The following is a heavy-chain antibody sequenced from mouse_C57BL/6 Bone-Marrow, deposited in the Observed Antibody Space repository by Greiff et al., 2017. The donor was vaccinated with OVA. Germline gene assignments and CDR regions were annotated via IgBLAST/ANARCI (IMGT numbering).Heavy chain of an antibody. Sequence: VKLLESGAELAKPGASVKLSCKASGYTFTSYWMHWVKQRPGQGLEWIGYIYIGNGYTEYNEKFKGKATLTSDTSSSTAYMQLSSLTSEDSAIYFCASPRYYSNFYFDYWGQGTTLTVSS. CDR1: GYTFTSYW. V-gene: IGHV1-7*01. J-gene: IGHJ2*01. CDR2: IYIGNGYT. D-gene: IGHD2-5*01. CDR3: ASPRYYSNFYFDY.